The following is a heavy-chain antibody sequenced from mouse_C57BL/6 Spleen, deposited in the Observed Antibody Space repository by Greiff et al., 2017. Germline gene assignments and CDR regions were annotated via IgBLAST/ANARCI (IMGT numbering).Heavy chain of an antibody. CDR2: ISNGGGST. V-gene: IGHV5-12*01. Sequence: EVQLVESGGGLVQPGGSLKLSCAASGFTFSDYYMYWVRQTPEKRLEWVAYISNGGGSTYYPDTVKGRFTIPRDNAKNTLYLQMSRLKSEDTAMYYCARPSGTGYFDYWGQGTTLTVSS. J-gene: IGHJ2*01. CDR1: GFTFSDYY. D-gene: IGHD4-1*01. CDR3: ARPSGTGYFDY.